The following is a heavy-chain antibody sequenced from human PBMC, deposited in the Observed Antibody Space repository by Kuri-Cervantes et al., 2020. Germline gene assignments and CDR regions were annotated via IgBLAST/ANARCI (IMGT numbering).Heavy chain of an antibody. CDR1: GFTFDDYA. Sequence: GESLKISCAASGFTFDDYAMHWVRQAPGKGLEWVSLISWDGGSTYYADSVKGRFTISRDNSKNSLYLQMNSLRAEDTAVYYCARDRGYSYAVNWFDPWGQGTPVTVSS. CDR2: ISWDGGST. CDR3: ARDRGYSYAVNWFDP. J-gene: IGHJ5*02. D-gene: IGHD5-18*01. V-gene: IGHV3-43D*04.